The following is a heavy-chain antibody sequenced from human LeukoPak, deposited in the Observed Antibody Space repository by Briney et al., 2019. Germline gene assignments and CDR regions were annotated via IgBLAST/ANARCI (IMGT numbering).Heavy chain of an antibody. CDR2: IYYSGST. V-gene: IGHV4-59*08. D-gene: IGHD3-22*01. Sequence: PSETLSLTCTVSGGSISSYYWSWIRQPPGKGLEWIGYIYYSGSTNYNPSLKSRVTISVDTSKNQFSLKLSSVTAADTAVYYCARHNGYYDSSGYYSFDYWGQGTLVTVSS. J-gene: IGHJ4*02. CDR1: GGSISSYY. CDR3: ARHNGYYDSSGYYSFDY.